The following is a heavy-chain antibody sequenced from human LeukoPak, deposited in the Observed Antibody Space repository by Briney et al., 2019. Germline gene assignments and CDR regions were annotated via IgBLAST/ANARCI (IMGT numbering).Heavy chain of an antibody. CDR2: VYNSGDT. J-gene: IGHJ4*02. Sequence: SETLSLTCTVSGGSTSSDYWSWIRQSPGKGLEWVGYVYNSGDTGKNPSLKSRVTISVDTSKNRFSLKLSSVTAADTAVYYCARGVYIAAAQYGYWGQGTLVTVSS. CDR3: ARGVYIAAAQYGY. CDR1: GGSTSSDY. D-gene: IGHD6-13*01. V-gene: IGHV4-59*01.